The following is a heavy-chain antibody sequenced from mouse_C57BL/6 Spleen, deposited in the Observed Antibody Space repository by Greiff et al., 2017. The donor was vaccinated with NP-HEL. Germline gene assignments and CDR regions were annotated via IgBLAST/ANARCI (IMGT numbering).Heavy chain of an antibody. CDR2: IDPEDGDT. D-gene: IGHD2-1*01. V-gene: IGHV14-1*01. CDR1: GFNIKDYY. Sequence: EVQLQQSGAELVRPGASVKLSCTASGFNIKDYYMHWVRQRPEQGLEWIGRIDPEDGDTEYAPKFQGKSTMTADTSSNTAYLQLSSLTSEDTAVYYCTPLYYGNYVGFAYWGQGTLVTVSA. CDR3: TPLYYGNYVGFAY. J-gene: IGHJ3*01.